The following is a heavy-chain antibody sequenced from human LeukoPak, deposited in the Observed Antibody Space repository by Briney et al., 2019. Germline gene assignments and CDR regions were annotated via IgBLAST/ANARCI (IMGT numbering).Heavy chain of an antibody. CDR1: GFTFSSYG. CDR2: IRYDGSNK. CDR3: AKGLYSNPRAPVDY. D-gene: IGHD6-13*01. Sequence: PGGSLRLSCAASGFTFSSYGMHWVRQAPGKGLEWVAFIRYDGSNKYYADSVKGRFTISRDNSKNTLYLQMNSLRAEDTAVYYCAKGLYSNPRAPVDYWGQGTLVTVSS. J-gene: IGHJ4*02. V-gene: IGHV3-30*02.